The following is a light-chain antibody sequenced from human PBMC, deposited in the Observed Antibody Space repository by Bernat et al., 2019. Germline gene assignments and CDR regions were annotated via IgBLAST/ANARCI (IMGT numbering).Light chain of an antibody. Sequence: DIQMTQSPSSLSASVGDRVTITCRASQSISSYLNWYQQKPGKAPNLLIFAASSLQSGVPSRFSGSGSRTAFTLTISSLQPADLATYYCQKSYSTPLTLGQASKVGI. CDR2: AAS. J-gene: IGKJ2*01. V-gene: IGKV1-39*01. CDR1: QSISSY. CDR3: QKSYSTPLT.